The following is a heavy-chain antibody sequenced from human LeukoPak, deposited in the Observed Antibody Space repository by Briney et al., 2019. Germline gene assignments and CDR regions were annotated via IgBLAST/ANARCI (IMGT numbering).Heavy chain of an antibody. CDR3: ARARDYCTSTRCYSPHHYGIDV. CDR1: GYTFTDYY. CDR2: INPNSGST. J-gene: IGHJ6*02. V-gene: IGHV1-2*04. D-gene: IGHD2-2*02. Sequence: GASVNVSCKTSGYTFTDYYVHWVRQAPGQGLEWVGWINPNSGSTSYIQKFQGWVTLTRDTSITTVYMEFSRLRSDDTAVYYCARARDYCTSTRCYSPHHYGIDVWGQGTTVIVSS.